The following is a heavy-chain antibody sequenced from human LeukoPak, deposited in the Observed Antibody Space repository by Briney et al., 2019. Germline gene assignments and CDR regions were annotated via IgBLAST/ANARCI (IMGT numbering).Heavy chain of an antibody. D-gene: IGHD2-21*01. CDR1: GFTVSSNY. CDR2: IYSGDIT. CDR3: RGDSSY. Sequence: PGGSLRLSCAASGFTVSSNYMNWVRQAPGKGLEWVSLIYSGDITYYADSVKGRFTTSRDNSKNTLYLQMHSLRAEDTAVYYCRGDSSYWGQGTLVTVSS. J-gene: IGHJ4*02. V-gene: IGHV3-53*01.